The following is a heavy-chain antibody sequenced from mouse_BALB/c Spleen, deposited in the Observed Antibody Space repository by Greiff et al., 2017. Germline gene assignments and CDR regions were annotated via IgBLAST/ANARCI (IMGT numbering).Heavy chain of an antibody. V-gene: IGHV1S56*01. D-gene: IGHD2-3*01. CDR2: IFPGDGST. CDR3: AGEEYEGCYHAVDY. CDR1: GYTFTSYD. Sequence: VQLQQSGAELVKPGASVKLSCKASGYTFTSYDINWVRQRPEPGLEWIGWIFPGDGSTKYNEKFKGKATLATDKSSGAAYMQLSKLTSEDSAVYVCAGEEYEGCYHAVDYWGQGTSVTVSS. J-gene: IGHJ4*01.